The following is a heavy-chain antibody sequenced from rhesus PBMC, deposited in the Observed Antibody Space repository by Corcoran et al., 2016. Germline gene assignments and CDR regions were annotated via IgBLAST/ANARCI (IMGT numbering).Heavy chain of an antibody. Sequence: QVQLVQSGAEVKKPGSSVKVSCKASGYTFTDYYMHWVRQAPRQGLEWMGWINPYNGNTKYAQKFQGRVTMTRDTSTSTAYMELSSLRSEDTAVYYCARGVAAAGPVDYWGQGVLVTVSS. CDR2: INPYNGNT. CDR1: GYTFTDYY. D-gene: IGHD6S26*01. J-gene: IGHJ4*01. V-gene: IGHV1S2*01. CDR3: ARGVAAAGPVDY.